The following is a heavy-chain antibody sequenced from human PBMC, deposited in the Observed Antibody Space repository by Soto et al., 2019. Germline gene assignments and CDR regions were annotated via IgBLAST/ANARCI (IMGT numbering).Heavy chain of an antibody. D-gene: IGHD7-27*01. J-gene: IGHJ4*02. CDR3: ARDAGARPYYFDY. Sequence: SETLSLTCAVSGGSISSSNWWSWVRQPPGKGLEWIGEIYHSGSTNYNPSLKSRVTISVDKSKNQFSLKLSSVTAADTAVYYCARDAGARPYYFDYWGQGTLVTVSS. CDR2: IYHSGST. CDR1: GGSISSSNW. V-gene: IGHV4-4*02.